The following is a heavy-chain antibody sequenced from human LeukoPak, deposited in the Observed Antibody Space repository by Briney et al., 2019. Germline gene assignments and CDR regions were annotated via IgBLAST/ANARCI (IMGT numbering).Heavy chain of an antibody. V-gene: IGHV3-21*04. CDR1: GFTFSSYE. CDR3: ARAYYDSSGYYLGFGY. CDR2: ISSSSNYI. J-gene: IGHJ4*02. D-gene: IGHD3-22*01. Sequence: GGSLRLSRAASGFTFSSYEMNWVRQAPGKGLEWVSSISSSSNYIYYADSVKGRFTISRDNAKNSLYLQMNSLRAEDTAVYYCARAYYDSSGYYLGFGYWGQGTLVTVSS.